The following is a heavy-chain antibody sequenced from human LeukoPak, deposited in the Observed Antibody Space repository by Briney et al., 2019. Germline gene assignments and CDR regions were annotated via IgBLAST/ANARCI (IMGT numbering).Heavy chain of an antibody. CDR2: ITGSAGST. D-gene: IGHD6-6*01. CDR1: GFTFSSYA. V-gene: IGHV3-23*01. Sequence: PGGSLRLSCAASGFTFSSYAMTWVRQAPGKGLEGVSSITGSAGSTYYADSVKGRFTISRDNSKNTLYLQMNSLRAEDTAVHYRARGRPDYWGLGTLVTVSS. J-gene: IGHJ4*02. CDR3: ARGRPDY.